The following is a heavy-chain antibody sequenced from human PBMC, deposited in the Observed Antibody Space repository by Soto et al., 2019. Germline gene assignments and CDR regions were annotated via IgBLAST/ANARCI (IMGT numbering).Heavy chain of an antibody. CDR1: GYSFTSYW. J-gene: IGHJ6*02. V-gene: IGHV5-10-1*01. D-gene: IGHD6-19*01. CDR3: ARQYLAVADDEHPPNMDV. CDR2: IDPSDSYT. Sequence: PGESLKISCKGSGYSFTSYWIRWVRQMPGKGPEWMGRIDPSDSYTNYSPSFQGHVTISADKSISTAYLQWSSLKASDTAMYYCARQYLAVADDEHPPNMDVWGQGTTVTVSS.